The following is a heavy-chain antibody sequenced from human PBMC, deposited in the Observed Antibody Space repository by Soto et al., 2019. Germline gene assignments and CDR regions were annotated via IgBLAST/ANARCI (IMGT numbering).Heavy chain of an antibody. CDR3: ARDPERAPEQWLNY. CDR1: GFTFSSYW. CDR2: IKQDGSEK. D-gene: IGHD6-19*01. V-gene: IGHV3-7*01. Sequence: GGSLRLSCAASGFTFSSYWMSWVRQAPGKGLEWVANIKQDGSEKYYVDSVKGRFTISRDNAKNSLYLQMNSLRAEDTAVYYCARDPERAPEQWLNYWGQGTLVTVSS. J-gene: IGHJ4*02.